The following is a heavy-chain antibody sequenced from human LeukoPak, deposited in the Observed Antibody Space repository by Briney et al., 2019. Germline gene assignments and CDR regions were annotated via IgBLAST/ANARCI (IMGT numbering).Heavy chain of an antibody. CDR3: AKGSAYSTNWRFDY. D-gene: IGHD6-13*01. V-gene: IGHV3-23*01. CDR1: GFTFSSYA. Sequence: GGSLRLSCAASGFTFSSYAMSWVRQAPGKGLEWVSSATGSGDDTNHADSVKGRFTTSRDNSKNTLYLQMNSLRAEDAAVYYCAKGSAYSTNWRFDYWGQGTLVTVSS. J-gene: IGHJ4*02. CDR2: ATGSGDDT.